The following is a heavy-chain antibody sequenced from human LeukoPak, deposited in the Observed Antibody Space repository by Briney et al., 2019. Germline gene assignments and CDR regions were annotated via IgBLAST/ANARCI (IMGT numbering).Heavy chain of an antibody. CDR1: GFNFRSHR. CDR2: INNDGRVP. D-gene: IGHD3-16*01. V-gene: IGHV3-74*01. J-gene: IGHJ4*02. Sequence: GGSLRLSCATSGFNFRSHRRHWVRQAPGKGLVWVSFINNDGRVPRDADAVKGRFTISRDTAKTTVYLQMNSLRAENTTMYYCARGGQGAVDYWGPGTLVTVS. CDR3: ARGGQGAVDY.